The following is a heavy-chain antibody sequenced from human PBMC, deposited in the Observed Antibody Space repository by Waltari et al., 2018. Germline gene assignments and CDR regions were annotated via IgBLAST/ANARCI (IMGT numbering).Heavy chain of an antibody. CDR3: ARDKFDFWSGYTPGHYFDY. J-gene: IGHJ4*02. D-gene: IGHD3-3*01. CDR1: GYTFTGYY. Sequence: QVQLVQSGAEVKKPGASVKVSCKASGYTFTGYYMHWVRQAPGQGLEWMGWINPNSGGTNYAQKFQGRVTMTRDTSISTAYMELSRLRSDDTAVYYCARDKFDFWSGYTPGHYFDYWGQGTLVTVSS. CDR2: INPNSGGT. V-gene: IGHV1-2*02.